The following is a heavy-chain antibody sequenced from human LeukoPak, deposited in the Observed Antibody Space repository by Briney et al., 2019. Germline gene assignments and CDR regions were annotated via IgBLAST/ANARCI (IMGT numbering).Heavy chain of an antibody. CDR3: ARDRVAAAGLDP. CDR2: IWCDGSNK. J-gene: IGHJ5*02. Sequence: PGGSLRLSCAASGFTFSGYGMHWVPQAPGKGLEGVAVIWCDGSNKYYADSVKGRFTISRDNSKNTLYLQMNSLRAEDTAVYYCARDRVAAAGLDPWGQGTLVTVSS. CDR1: GFTFSGYG. V-gene: IGHV3-33*01. D-gene: IGHD6-13*01.